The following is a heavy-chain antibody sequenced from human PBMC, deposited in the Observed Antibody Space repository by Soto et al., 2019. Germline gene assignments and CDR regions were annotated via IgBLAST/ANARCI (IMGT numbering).Heavy chain of an antibody. J-gene: IGHJ6*02. CDR1: GFAFSSYG. CDR3: AKDTAMAGYYYYGMDV. D-gene: IGHD5-18*01. V-gene: IGHV3-30*18. Sequence: PGGSLRLSCAASGFAFSSYGMHWVRQAPGKGLEWVAVISHDGSNKYYADSVKGRFTISRDNSKNTLYLQMNSLRAEDTAVYYCAKDTAMAGYYYYGMDVWGQGTTVTVSS. CDR2: ISHDGSNK.